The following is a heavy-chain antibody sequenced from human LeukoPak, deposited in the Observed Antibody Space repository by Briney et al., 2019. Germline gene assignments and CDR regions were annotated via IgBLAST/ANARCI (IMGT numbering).Heavy chain of an antibody. V-gene: IGHV3-48*03. J-gene: IGHJ4*02. D-gene: IGHD6-19*01. CDR3: ARDASALY. CDR1: GFTFSSYE. CDR2: ISSSGSTI. Sequence: GGSLRLSCAASGFTFSSYEMNWVRQAPGKGLEWVSYISSSGSTIYYADSVKGRFTISRDNARDSLYLQMNSLRDDDTSVYFCARDASALYWGRGTLVTVSS.